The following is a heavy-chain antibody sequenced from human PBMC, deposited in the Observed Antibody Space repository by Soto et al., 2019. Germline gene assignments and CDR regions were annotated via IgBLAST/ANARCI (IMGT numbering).Heavy chain of an antibody. V-gene: IGHV5-51*01. Sequence: GESLKISCRTSGYKFTSSWIAWVRQMPGKGLEWMGIIFPSDSDTRYSPSFQGQVTISADRSTSTVFLQWASLKASETAVYFCARKDKSGYFNWFDPWGQGTLVTVSS. CDR3: ARKDKSGYFNWFDP. CDR1: GYKFTSSW. D-gene: IGHD3-22*01. J-gene: IGHJ5*02. CDR2: IFPSDSDT.